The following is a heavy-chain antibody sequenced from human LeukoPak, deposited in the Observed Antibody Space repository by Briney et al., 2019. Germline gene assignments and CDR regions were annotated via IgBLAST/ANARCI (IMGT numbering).Heavy chain of an antibody. CDR3: ARSFLRRYFDY. V-gene: IGHV4-38-2*01. Sequence: PSETLSLTCAVSGYSISSGYYWGWIRQPPGQGLEWIGSIYHSGSTYYNPSLKSRVTISVDTSKNQFSLKLSSVTAADTAVYYCARSFLRRYFDYWGQGTLVTVSS. J-gene: IGHJ4*02. CDR1: GYSISSGYY. CDR2: IYHSGST. D-gene: IGHD3-3*01.